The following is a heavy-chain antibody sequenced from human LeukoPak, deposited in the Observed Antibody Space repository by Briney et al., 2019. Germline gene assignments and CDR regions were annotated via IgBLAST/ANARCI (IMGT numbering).Heavy chain of an antibody. CDR2: IVVGSGNT. CDR3: AASAGKRIAVAGWSDFDY. J-gene: IGHJ4*02. V-gene: IGHV1-58*01. Sequence: ASVKVSCKASGFTFTSSAVQWVRQARGQRLEWIGWIVVGSGNTNYAQKFQERVTITRDMSTSTAYMELSSLRSEDTAVYYCAASAGKRIAVAGWSDFDYWGQGTLVTVSS. D-gene: IGHD6-19*01. CDR1: GFTFTSSA.